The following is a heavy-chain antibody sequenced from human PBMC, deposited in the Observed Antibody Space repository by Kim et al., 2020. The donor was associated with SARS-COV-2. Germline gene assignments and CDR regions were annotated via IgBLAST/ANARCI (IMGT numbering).Heavy chain of an antibody. CDR3: AKDGLLAYDILTGYYPKGHYDYGMDV. CDR1: GFTFSSYG. Sequence: GGSLRLSCAASGFTFSSYGMHWVRQAPGKGLEWVAVISYDGSNKYYADSVKGRFTISRDNSKNTLYLQMNSLRAEDTAVYYCAKDGLLAYDILTGYYPKGHYDYGMDVWGQGTTVTVSS. V-gene: IGHV3-30*18. J-gene: IGHJ6*02. CDR2: ISYDGSNK. D-gene: IGHD3-9*01.